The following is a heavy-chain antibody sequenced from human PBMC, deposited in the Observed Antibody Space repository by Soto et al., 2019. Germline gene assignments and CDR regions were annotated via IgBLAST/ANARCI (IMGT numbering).Heavy chain of an antibody. CDR2: ISAYNGNT. D-gene: IGHD3-10*01. V-gene: IGHV1-18*01. CDR3: ARDLPVWGSGSPSNTDWFARFDP. CDR1: GYRFTSYG. Sequence: GASVKVSCAACGYRFTSYGISWVRQAPGQGLEWMGWISAYNGNTNYAQKLQGRVTMTTDTSTSTAYMELRSLRSDDTAVYYCARDLPVWGSGSPSNTDWFARFDPWGQGTLVTVSS. J-gene: IGHJ5*02.